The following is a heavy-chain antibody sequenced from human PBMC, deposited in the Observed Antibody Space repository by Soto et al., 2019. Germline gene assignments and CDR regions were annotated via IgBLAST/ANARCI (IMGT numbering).Heavy chain of an antibody. V-gene: IGHV4-59*01. Sequence: PSETLSLTCTVSGGSITSYYWSWIRQPPGKGLEWIGYIDNSGSSVSNPSLTSRVTISADASKDQFSLKLISVTAADTAVYFCARDSGTVAGTGTFDYWGQGAMVTVYS. D-gene: IGHD6-19*01. J-gene: IGHJ4*02. CDR3: ARDSGTVAGTGTFDY. CDR2: IDNSGSS. CDR1: GGSITSYY.